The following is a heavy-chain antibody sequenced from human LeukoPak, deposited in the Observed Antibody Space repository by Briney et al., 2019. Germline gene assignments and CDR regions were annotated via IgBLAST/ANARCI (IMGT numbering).Heavy chain of an antibody. D-gene: IGHD1-26*01. V-gene: IGHV4-39*01. CDR2: IYYSGGT. J-gene: IGHJ3*02. CDR1: GGSISSSSYY. CDR3: ARHTPHPGGDAFDI. Sequence: SETLSLTCTVSGGSISSSSYYWGWIRQPPGKGLEWIGSIYYSGGTYYNPSLKSRVTISVDTSKNQFSLKLSSVTAADTAVYYCARHTPHPGGDAFDIWGQGTMVTVSS.